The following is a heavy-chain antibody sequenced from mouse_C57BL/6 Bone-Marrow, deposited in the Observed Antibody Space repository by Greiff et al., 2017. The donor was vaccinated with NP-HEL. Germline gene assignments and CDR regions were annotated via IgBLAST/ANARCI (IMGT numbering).Heavy chain of an antibody. CDR3: ARDSGYAFDY. CDR1: GYTFTSSW. D-gene: IGHD3-2*02. V-gene: IGHV1-53*01. CDR2: INPNNGGT. J-gene: IGHJ2*01. Sequence: QVQLQQPGTELVKPGASVKLSCKASGYTFTSSWMHWLKQRPGQGLEWIGNINPNNGGTNDNEKFKTKATLTVDKSSRTAYMQLSSLTSEDSAVYYCARDSGYAFDYWGQGTTLTVSS.